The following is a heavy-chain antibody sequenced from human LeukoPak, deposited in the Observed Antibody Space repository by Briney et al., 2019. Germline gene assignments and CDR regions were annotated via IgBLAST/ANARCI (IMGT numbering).Heavy chain of an antibody. V-gene: IGHV4-59*12. CDR3: ARVGVELHQPLDY. Sequence: SETLSLTCTVSGGSISSNYWSWIRQPPGKRLEWIGYIYYSGSTNYNPSLKSRVTISVDTSKNQYSLKLTSVTAADTAVYYCARVGVELHQPLDYWGRGTLVTVSS. CDR2: IYYSGST. CDR1: GGSISSNY. D-gene: IGHD1-7*01. J-gene: IGHJ4*02.